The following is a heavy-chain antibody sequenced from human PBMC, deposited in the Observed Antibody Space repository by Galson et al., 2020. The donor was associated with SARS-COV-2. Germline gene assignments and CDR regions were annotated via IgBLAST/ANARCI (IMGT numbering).Heavy chain of an antibody. CDR3: AGSGYDYGYYYYGMDV. J-gene: IGHJ6*02. Sequence: SQTLSLTCAIPGDSVSSNSAAWNWIRQYPSRGIEWLGRTYYRSKWYNDYAVSVKSRITINPDTSKNQFSLQLNSVTPEDTAVYYCAGSGYDYGYYYYGMDVWGQGTTVTVSS. V-gene: IGHV6-1*01. CDR2: TYYRSKWYN. CDR1: GDSVSSNSAA. D-gene: IGHD5-12*01.